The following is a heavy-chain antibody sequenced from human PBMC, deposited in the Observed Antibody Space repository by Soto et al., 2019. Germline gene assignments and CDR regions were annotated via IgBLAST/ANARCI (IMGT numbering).Heavy chain of an antibody. CDR2: IYWDDDK. Sequence: QITLKESGPTLVKPTQTLTLTCTFSEFSLSTSGVGVVWIRQPPGKALEWLGIIYWDDDKRYRPSLKSRLTSTKDTSKNQGVLTMTNRDPVDTGTYYCAHNLVAGTSWFDPWGQGTLVTVSS. V-gene: IGHV2-5*02. J-gene: IGHJ5*02. CDR3: AHNLVAGTSWFDP. CDR1: EFSLSTSGVG. D-gene: IGHD6-19*01.